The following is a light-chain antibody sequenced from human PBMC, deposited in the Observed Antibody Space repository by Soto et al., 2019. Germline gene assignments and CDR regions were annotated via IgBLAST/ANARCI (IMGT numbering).Light chain of an antibody. CDR1: QSVSSN. J-gene: IGKJ4*01. CDR2: VAS. V-gene: IGKV3-15*01. Sequence: EIVMTQSPATLSVSPGERATLSCRASQSVSSNLAWYQQKPGQTPKLLIYVASTRATGIPARFSGSGSGTEFTLTISRLQSEDFAVYYCQQYNVWPLTFGGGTKVKFK. CDR3: QQYNVWPLT.